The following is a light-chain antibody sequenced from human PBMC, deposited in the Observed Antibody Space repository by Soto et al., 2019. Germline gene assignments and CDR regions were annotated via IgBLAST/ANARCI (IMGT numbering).Light chain of an antibody. V-gene: IGKV1-39*01. CDR2: TAS. CDR3: QQTYSTFNS. CDR1: RSIRTY. Sequence: DIQVTQSPSSLAASVGDRVTITCRASRSIRTYLNWYQQRPGKPPNLLIQTASTLQGGVPSRFSGSGSGTDFTLPISSLQPEDFATYYCQQTYSTFNSFGQGTKLEIK. J-gene: IGKJ2*03.